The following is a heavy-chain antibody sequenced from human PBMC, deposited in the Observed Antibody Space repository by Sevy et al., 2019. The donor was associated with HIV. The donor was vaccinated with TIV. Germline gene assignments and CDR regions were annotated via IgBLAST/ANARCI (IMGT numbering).Heavy chain of an antibody. D-gene: IGHD3-16*01. J-gene: IGHJ3*02. CDR2: IYHSGST. CDR1: GGSISSGGYS. CDR3: AREVGFGAFDI. Sequence: SETLSLTCAVSGGSISSGGYSWSWIRQPPGKGLEWIGYIYHSGSTYYNPSLKSRVTISVDRSKNQFSLKLGSVTAADTAVYYCAREVGFGAFDIWGQGTMVTVSS. V-gene: IGHV4-30-2*01.